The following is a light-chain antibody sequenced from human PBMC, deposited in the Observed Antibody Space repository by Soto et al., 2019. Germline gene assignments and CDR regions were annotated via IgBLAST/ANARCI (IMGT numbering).Light chain of an antibody. CDR2: EVS. Sequence: DVVMTQSPLSLPVILGQPASISCRSSQSLVHSNGNTYLTWFQQRPGQSPRRLIYEVSKRDSGVXDXXSGSGSGTDFTLKISRVETEDVGVYYCMQSTHWTPTFGQGTNVEIK. J-gene: IGKJ1*01. V-gene: IGKV2-30*02. CDR1: QSLVHSNGNTY. CDR3: MQSTHWTPT.